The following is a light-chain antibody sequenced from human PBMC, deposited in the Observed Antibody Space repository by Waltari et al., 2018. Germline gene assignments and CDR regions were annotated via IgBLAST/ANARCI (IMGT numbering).Light chain of an antibody. CDR3: AAWDKILSAYV. Sequence: QSVLTQPPSASGTPGQRVLISCSGSSSNIGADSVDWYQQFQGKAPKLLIYRNDHRPSGVPDRFSGSKSGTSASLALSGLQSEDEADYYCAAWDKILSAYVVGTGTKVTVL. CDR1: SSNIGADS. V-gene: IGLV1-44*01. J-gene: IGLJ1*01. CDR2: RND.